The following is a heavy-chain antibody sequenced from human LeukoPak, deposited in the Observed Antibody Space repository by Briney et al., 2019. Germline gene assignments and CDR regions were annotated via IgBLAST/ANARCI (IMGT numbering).Heavy chain of an antibody. J-gene: IGHJ4*02. V-gene: IGHV4-39*07. CDR1: GGSISSSSYY. D-gene: IGHD5-12*01. CDR2: IYYSGST. Sequence: PSETLSLTCTVSGGSISSSSYYWGWIRQPPGKGLEWIGSIYYSGSTYYNASLKSRVTISVDTSRNQFSLKMSYVTAADTAVYYCARSPRYSGYDYGSDYWGRGILVTVSS. CDR3: ARSPRYSGYDYGSDY.